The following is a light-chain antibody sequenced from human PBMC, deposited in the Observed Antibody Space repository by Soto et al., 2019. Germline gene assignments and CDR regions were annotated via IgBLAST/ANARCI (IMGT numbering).Light chain of an antibody. Sequence: QSALTQPASVSGSPGQSITISCTGTSGDVGSHNLVSWYQQHPGKAPKLMIYDVSKRPSGVSNRFSGSKSGNTASLTISGLQAEDEADYYCCSYADNSAVVFGGGTKVTVL. CDR3: CSYADNSAVV. J-gene: IGLJ2*01. CDR1: SGDVGSHNL. V-gene: IGLV2-23*02. CDR2: DVS.